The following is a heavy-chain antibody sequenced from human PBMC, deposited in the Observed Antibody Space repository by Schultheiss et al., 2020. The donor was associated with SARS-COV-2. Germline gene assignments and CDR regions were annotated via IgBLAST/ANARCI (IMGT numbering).Heavy chain of an antibody. CDR2: IKSKTDGGTT. CDR1: GFTFSSYW. D-gene: IGHD6-25*01. J-gene: IGHJ4*02. Sequence: GGSLRLSCAASGFTFSSYWMSWVRQAPGKGLEWVGRIKSKTDGGTTDYAAPVKGRFTISRDDSKNTLYLQMNSLKTEDTAVYYCARDGIAAVRGFDYWGQGTLVTVSS. V-gene: IGHV3-15*01. CDR3: ARDGIAAVRGFDY.